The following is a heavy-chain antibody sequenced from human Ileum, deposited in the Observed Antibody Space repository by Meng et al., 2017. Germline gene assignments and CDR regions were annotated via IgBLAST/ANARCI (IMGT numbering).Heavy chain of an antibody. CDR1: GAIIIDGNW. Sequence: QVHLQEEGPGMVKPSGTLSLTCADSGAIIIDGNWWSWVRQTPGKGLEWIGQIHHSGSTNYNPSLTSRVTISVDKSRNQFSLKLSSVTAADTAVYYCARHGSGIHLYLEYWGQGTLVTVSS. J-gene: IGHJ4*02. CDR2: IHHSGST. D-gene: IGHD3-10*01. CDR3: ARHGSGIHLYLEY. V-gene: IGHV4-4*02.